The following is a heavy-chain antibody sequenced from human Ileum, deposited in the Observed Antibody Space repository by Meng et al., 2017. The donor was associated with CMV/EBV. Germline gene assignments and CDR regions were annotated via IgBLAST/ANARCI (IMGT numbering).Heavy chain of an antibody. CDR1: GYGFTHYD. J-gene: IGHJ4*02. D-gene: IGHD1-26*01. CDR3: AIPRGVGATNY. V-gene: IGHV1-2*02. Sequence: FCKASGYGFTHYDVHWFRQAPGQGLEWVDYIKPDNGDTRYSQKIQDRLSLTRDTSVSTAYLELSRLTSDDTALYFCAIPRGVGATNYWGQGTLVTVSS. CDR2: IKPDNGDT.